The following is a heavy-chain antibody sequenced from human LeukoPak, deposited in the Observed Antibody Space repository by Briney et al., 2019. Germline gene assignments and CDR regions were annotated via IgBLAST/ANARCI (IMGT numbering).Heavy chain of an antibody. Sequence: ASVKVSCKASGYTFTGYFVHWVRQAPGQGLQWMGWINPNTGGTNYAQKFQGRVTMTRDTSISTAYMELSRLRSDDTAVYYCASGDYGDPPLNYWGQGTLVTVSS. CDR2: INPNTGGT. J-gene: IGHJ4*02. D-gene: IGHD4/OR15-4a*01. CDR3: ASGDYGDPPLNY. V-gene: IGHV1-2*02. CDR1: GYTFTGYF.